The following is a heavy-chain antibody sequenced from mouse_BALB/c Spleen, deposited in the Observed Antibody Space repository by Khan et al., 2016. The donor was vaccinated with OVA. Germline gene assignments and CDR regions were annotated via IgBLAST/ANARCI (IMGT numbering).Heavy chain of an antibody. Sequence: EVQLQQSGPELVKPGASVKISCRTSGYTFPEYTVHWVKQSLGKSLDWIGVINPKNGGTAYNQKFKGKATLTVDKSSSTAYMEFRSLTSEDSAIYYCARDAGRYWGQGTSVTVAS. D-gene: IGHD3-3*01. CDR1: GYTFPEYT. CDR2: INPKNGGT. V-gene: IGHV1-18*01. CDR3: ARDAGRY. J-gene: IGHJ4*01.